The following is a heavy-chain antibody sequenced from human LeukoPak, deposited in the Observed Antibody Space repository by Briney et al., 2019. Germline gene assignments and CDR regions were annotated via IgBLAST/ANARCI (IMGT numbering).Heavy chain of an antibody. Sequence: PGGSLRLSCAASGFTFSDYYMTWIRQAPGKGLEWVANIKQDGSEKYYVDSVKGRFTISRDNAKNSLYLQMNSLRAEDTAVYYCAREQSDAFDIWGQGTMVTVSS. CDR2: IKQDGSEK. J-gene: IGHJ3*02. V-gene: IGHV3-7*01. D-gene: IGHD5-24*01. CDR3: AREQSDAFDI. CDR1: GFTFSDYY.